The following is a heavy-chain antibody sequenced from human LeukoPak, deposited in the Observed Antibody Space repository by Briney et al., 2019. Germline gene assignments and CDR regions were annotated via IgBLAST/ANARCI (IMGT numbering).Heavy chain of an antibody. D-gene: IGHD3-3*01. Sequence: SETLSLTCTVSGGSISSSSYYWGWIRQPPGKGLEWIGSIYYSGSTYYNPSLKSRVTISVDTSKNQFSLKLGSVTAADTAVYYCARHNYDFWSGYYTLYYFDYWGQGTLVTVSS. CDR2: IYYSGST. CDR1: GGSISSSSYY. J-gene: IGHJ4*02. CDR3: ARHNYDFWSGYYTLYYFDY. V-gene: IGHV4-39*01.